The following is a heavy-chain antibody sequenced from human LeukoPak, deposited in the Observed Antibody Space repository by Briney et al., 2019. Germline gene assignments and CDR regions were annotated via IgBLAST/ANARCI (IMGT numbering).Heavy chain of an antibody. CDR2: IGSTGSTK. V-gene: IGHV3-11*01. CDR1: GFTFSDYY. J-gene: IGHJ4*02. CDR3: AITLWTNSYDS. Sequence: TGGSLRLSCAASGFTFSDYYMSWIRQAPGKGLEWVSYIGSTGSTKYYADSVKGRFTISRDSANNSLYLQMNSLRSDDTAVYYCAITLWTNSYDSWGQGTLVTVSS. D-gene: IGHD3/OR15-3a*01.